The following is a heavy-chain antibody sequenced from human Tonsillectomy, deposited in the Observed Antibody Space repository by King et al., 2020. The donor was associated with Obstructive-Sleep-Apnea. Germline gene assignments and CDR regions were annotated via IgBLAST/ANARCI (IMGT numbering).Heavy chain of an antibody. CDR1: GFTFSSYG. CDR2: VRYDGSNK. J-gene: IGHJ6*02. V-gene: IGHV3-30*02. CDR3: AKNEPYSSRWYSSLNYYYYGMDV. D-gene: IGHD6-13*01. Sequence: VQLVESGGGVVQPGRSLRLSCAASGFTFSSYGMHWVRQAPGKGLEGVAFVRYDGSNKYYADSVKGRFTISRDNSNNTLYLQMNSLRAEDTAVYYCAKNEPYSSRWYSSLNYYYYGMDVWGQGTTVTVSS.